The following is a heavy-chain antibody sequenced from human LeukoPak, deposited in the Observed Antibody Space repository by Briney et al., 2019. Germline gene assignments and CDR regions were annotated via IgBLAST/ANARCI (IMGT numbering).Heavy chain of an antibody. D-gene: IGHD2-21*01. CDR2: LSGTGGST. Sequence: GGSLRLSCAASGFTFSNYAMSWVRQAPGKGLEWVSTLSGTGGSTYYADFVKGRFTISRDNSKNTLYLQVSSLRAEDTAVYYCTAHQESINWGQGTLVTVSS. J-gene: IGHJ4*02. CDR1: GFTFSNYA. V-gene: IGHV3-23*01. CDR3: TAHQESIN.